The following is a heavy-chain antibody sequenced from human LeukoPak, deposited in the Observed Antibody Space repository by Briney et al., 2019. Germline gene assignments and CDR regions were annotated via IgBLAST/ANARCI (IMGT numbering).Heavy chain of an antibody. CDR2: IYWDDDK. CDR3: AHSLGRVSQNPFGRYCSGGSCYVGLNWFDP. D-gene: IGHD2-15*01. V-gene: IGHV2-5*02. Sequence: SGPTQVKPQQTLTLTCTFSGFSLSTIGVGVGWIRQPPGKAPEWLALIYWDDDKRYSPSLKSRLTITKDTSKNQVVLTMTNMDPVDTATYYCAHSLGRVSQNPFGRYCSGGSCYVGLNWFDPWGQGTLVTVSS. J-gene: IGHJ5*02. CDR1: GFSLSTIGVG.